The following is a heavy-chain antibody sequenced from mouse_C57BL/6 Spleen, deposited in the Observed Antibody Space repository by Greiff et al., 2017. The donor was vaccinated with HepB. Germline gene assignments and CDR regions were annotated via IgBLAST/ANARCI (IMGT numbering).Heavy chain of an antibody. Sequence: QVQLQQSGPGLVQPSQSLSITCTVSGFSLTSYGVHWVRQSPGKGLEWLGVIWSGGSTDYNAAFISRLSISKDNSKSQVFFKMNSLQADDTAIYYCAAGDYSWFAYWGQGTLVTVSA. CDR2: IWSGGST. V-gene: IGHV2-2*01. J-gene: IGHJ3*01. D-gene: IGHD2-12*01. CDR1: GFSLTSYG. CDR3: AAGDYSWFAY.